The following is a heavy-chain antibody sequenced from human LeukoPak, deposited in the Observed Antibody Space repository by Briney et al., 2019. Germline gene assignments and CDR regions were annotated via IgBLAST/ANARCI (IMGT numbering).Heavy chain of an antibody. D-gene: IGHD6-6*01. CDR2: IHTSGNT. V-gene: IGHV4-4*07. CDR1: GGSISTYY. J-gene: IGHJ4*02. Sequence: SXTLSLTCTVSGGSISTYYWSWIRQPAGKGLEWIGRIHTSGNTDYNPSLKSRVTISVDTSKNQFSLKLSSVTAADTAVYYCAREGSMTARPFVSIDYWGQGTLVTISS. CDR3: AREGSMTARPFVSIDY.